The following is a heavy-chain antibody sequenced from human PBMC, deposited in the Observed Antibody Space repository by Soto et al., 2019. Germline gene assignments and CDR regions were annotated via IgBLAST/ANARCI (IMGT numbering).Heavy chain of an antibody. CDR3: ARGAGDSSGYHANYFDY. CDR2: ISYDGSNK. D-gene: IGHD3-22*01. CDR1: GFTFSSYA. J-gene: IGHJ4*02. V-gene: IGHV3-30-3*01. Sequence: QPGGSLRLSCAASGFTFSSYAMHWVRQAPGKGLEWVAVISYDGSNKYYADSVKGRFTISRDNSKNTLYLQMNSLRAEDTAVYYCARGAGDSSGYHANYFDYWGQGTLVTVSS.